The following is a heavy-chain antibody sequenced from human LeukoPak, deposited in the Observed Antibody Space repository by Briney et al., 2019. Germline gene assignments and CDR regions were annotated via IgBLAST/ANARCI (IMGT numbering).Heavy chain of an antibody. CDR1: GFSFDSHS. V-gene: IGHV3-48*04. Sequence: GGSLRLSCTASGFSFDSHSMSWVRQAPGKGQEWISSIGSRSSPIYYGDSVRGRFTVSRDNAQKSMYLQMDTLGVDDTAVYFCARDLGDGEYFFDFWGQGTLVTVSS. D-gene: IGHD3-10*01. J-gene: IGHJ4*02. CDR2: IGSRSSPI. CDR3: ARDLGDGEYFFDF.